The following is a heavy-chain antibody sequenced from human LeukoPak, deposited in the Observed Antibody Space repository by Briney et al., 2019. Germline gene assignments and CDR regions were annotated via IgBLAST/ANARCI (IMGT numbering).Heavy chain of an antibody. CDR1: GFTLSSYW. V-gene: IGHV3-7*01. CDR2: IKQDGSEK. D-gene: IGHD4-17*01. J-gene: IGHJ4*02. Sequence: GGSLRLSCAASGFTLSSYWMSWVRQAPGKGLEWVANIKQDGSEKYYVDSVKGRFTISRDNAKNTLYLQMNSLRAEDTAVYYCARDSTEATYDYGDEPMDYWGQGTLVTVSS. CDR3: ARDSTEATYDYGDEPMDY.